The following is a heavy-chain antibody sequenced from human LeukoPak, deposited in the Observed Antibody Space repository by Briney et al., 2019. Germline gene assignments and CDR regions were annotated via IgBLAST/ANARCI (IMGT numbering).Heavy chain of an antibody. J-gene: IGHJ5*02. CDR3: ARDAYYYGSGSYPFDP. CDR1: GYTFTSYD. D-gene: IGHD3-10*01. V-gene: IGHV1-8*01. Sequence: GASVKVSCKASGYTFTSYDINWVRQATGQGLEWMGWVNPNSNNTGYEQKFQGRVTMTRNTSISTANMVLTSLRSADTAVYFCARDAYYYGSGSYPFDPWGQGTLVTVSS. CDR2: VNPNSNNT.